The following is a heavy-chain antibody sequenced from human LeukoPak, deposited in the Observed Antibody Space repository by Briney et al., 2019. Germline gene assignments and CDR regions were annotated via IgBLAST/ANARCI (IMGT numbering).Heavy chain of an antibody. CDR3: ARLLTEYDYDSSGHYYWFDP. J-gene: IGHJ5*02. Sequence: GGSLRLSCAASGFLFNSYGMNWVRQAPGKGLEWVSSISSSSGYIYYADSVKGRFTISRDNAKNSLYLQMNSLRAEDTAVYYCARLLTEYDYDSSGHYYWFDPWGQGTLVTVSS. D-gene: IGHD3-22*01. CDR2: ISSSSGYI. CDR1: GFLFNSYG. V-gene: IGHV3-21*01.